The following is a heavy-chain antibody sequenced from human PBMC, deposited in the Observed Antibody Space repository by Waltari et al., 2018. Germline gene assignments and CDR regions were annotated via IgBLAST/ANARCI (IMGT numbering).Heavy chain of an antibody. CDR3: ATLPHYDILTGYYGGGFDY. CDR1: GGSISSGSYY. V-gene: IGHV4-61*02. CDR2: IYTSGST. J-gene: IGHJ4*02. D-gene: IGHD3-9*01. Sequence: QVQLQESGPGLVKPSQTLSPTCTVSGGSISSGSYYWSWIRTPAGKGLEWIGRIYTSGSTNYNPSLKSRVTISVDTSKNQFSLKLSSVTAADTAVYYCATLPHYDILTGYYGGGFDYWGQGTLVTVSS.